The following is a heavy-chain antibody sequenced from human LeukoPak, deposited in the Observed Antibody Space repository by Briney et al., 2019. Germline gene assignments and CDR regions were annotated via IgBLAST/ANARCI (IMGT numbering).Heavy chain of an antibody. D-gene: IGHD6-19*01. CDR3: ATSDDSSGWYGFGLH. CDR2: ISAYNGNT. Sequence: GASVKVSCKASGYTFSTYGISWVRQAPGQGLEWMGWISAYNGNTNYAQKLQGRVTMTTDTSTSTAYMELRSLRSDDTAVYYCATSDDSSGWYGFGLHWGQGTLVTVSS. V-gene: IGHV1-18*01. J-gene: IGHJ4*02. CDR1: GYTFSTYG.